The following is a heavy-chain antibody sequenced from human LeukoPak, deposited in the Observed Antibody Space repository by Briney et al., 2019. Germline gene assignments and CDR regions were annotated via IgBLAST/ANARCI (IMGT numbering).Heavy chain of an antibody. CDR3: ARSLASSLWSVVTRGYFFDY. D-gene: IGHD3-22*01. Sequence: ASVKVSCKASGYTFTSYGISWVRQAPGQGLEWMGWISAYNGNTSYAQKLQGRVTMTTDTSTSTAYMELRSLRSDDTAVYYCARSLASSLWSVVTRGYFFDYWGQGTLVTVSS. J-gene: IGHJ4*02. V-gene: IGHV1-18*01. CDR1: GYTFTSYG. CDR2: ISAYNGNT.